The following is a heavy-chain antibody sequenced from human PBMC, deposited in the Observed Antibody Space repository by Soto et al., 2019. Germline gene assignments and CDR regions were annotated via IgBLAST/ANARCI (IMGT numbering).Heavy chain of an antibody. CDR3: AREPGSSGWYYFDY. CDR2: IWYDGSNK. J-gene: IGHJ4*02. CDR1: GFTFSSYD. V-gene: IGHV3-33*01. D-gene: IGHD6-19*01. Sequence: GGSLRLSCAASGFTFSSYDMHWVRQAPGKGLEWVAVIWYDGSNKYYADSVKGRFTIPRDNSKNTLYLQMNSLRAEDTAVYYCAREPGSSGWYYFDYWGQGTLVTVSS.